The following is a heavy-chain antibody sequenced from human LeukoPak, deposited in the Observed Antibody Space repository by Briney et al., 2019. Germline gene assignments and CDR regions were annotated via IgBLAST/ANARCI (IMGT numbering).Heavy chain of an antibody. Sequence: GGSLRLSCAASGFTFSSYSMNWVRQAPGKGLEWVSSISSSSSYIYYADSVKGRFTIPRDNAKNSLYLQMNSLRAEDTAVYYCARYGGYNWFDPWGQGTLVTVSS. CDR1: GFTFSSYS. D-gene: IGHD4-23*01. V-gene: IGHV3-21*01. CDR3: ARYGGYNWFDP. J-gene: IGHJ5*02. CDR2: ISSSSSYI.